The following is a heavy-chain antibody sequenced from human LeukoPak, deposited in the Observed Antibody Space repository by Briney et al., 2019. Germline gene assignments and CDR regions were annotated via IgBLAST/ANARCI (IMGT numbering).Heavy chain of an antibody. J-gene: IGHJ3*02. CDR1: GFTFSSYG. V-gene: IGHV3-30*02. CDR2: IRYDGSNK. D-gene: IGHD3-3*01. CDR3: AKTLRSGPNI. Sequence: GGSLGPSCAASGFTFSSYGMHWVRQAPGKGLEWVAFIRYDGSNKYYADSVKGRFTISRDNSKNTLYLQMNSLRAEDTAVYYCAKTLRSGPNIWGQGTMVTVSS.